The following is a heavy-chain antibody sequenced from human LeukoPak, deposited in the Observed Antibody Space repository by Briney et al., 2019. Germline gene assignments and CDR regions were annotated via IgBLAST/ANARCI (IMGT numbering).Heavy chain of an antibody. V-gene: IGHV1-69*05. D-gene: IGHD3-3*01. CDR2: IIPIFGTA. J-gene: IGHJ4*02. Sequence: SAKVSCKASGGTFSSYAISWVRQAPGQGLEWMGRIIPIFGTANYAQKFQGRVTITTDESTSTAYMELSSLRSEDTAVYYCAREALNPSYYDFWSGYPFDYWGQGALVTVSS. CDR1: GGTFSSYA. CDR3: AREALNPSYYDFWSGYPFDY.